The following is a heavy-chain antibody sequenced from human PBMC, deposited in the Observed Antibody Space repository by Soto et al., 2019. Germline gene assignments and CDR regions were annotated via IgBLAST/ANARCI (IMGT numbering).Heavy chain of an antibody. J-gene: IGHJ6*02. CDR2: ISWNSGSI. D-gene: IGHD1-26*01. Sequence: EEQLVESGGGLVQPGRSLRLSCVASGFIFDDYAMHWVRRPPGKGLEWVSGISWNSGSIGYADSVKARFTISRDNDKKTLYLQMNSLRAEDTALYYCAKDISGRGSFYYYYGMDVWGQGTTVTVSS. CDR3: AKDISGRGSFYYYYGMDV. CDR1: GFIFDDYA. V-gene: IGHV3-9*01.